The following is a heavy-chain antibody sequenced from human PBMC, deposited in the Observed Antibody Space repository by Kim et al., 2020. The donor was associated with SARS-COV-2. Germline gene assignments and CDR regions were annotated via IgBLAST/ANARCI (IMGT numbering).Heavy chain of an antibody. D-gene: IGHD3-10*01. CDR3: TTGFRITMVRGVRSGY. J-gene: IGHJ4*02. V-gene: IGHV3-15*01. CDR2: IKSKTDGGTT. CDR1: GFTFSNAW. Sequence: GGSLRLSCAASGFTFSNAWMSWVRQAPGKGLEWVGRIKSKTDGGTTDYAAPVKGRFTISRDDSKNTLYLQMNSLKTEDTAVYYCTTGFRITMVRGVRSGYWGQGTLVTVSS.